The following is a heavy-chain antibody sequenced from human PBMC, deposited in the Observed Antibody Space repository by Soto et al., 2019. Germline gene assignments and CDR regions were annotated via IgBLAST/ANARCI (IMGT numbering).Heavy chain of an antibody. J-gene: IGHJ5*01. CDR3: ARSILLAVARTYWFLS. Sequence: ASVKVSCKASGYTFTSYGISWVRQAPGQGLEWMGWISAYNGNTNYAQKLQGRVTMTTDTSTSTAYMELRSLRSDDTAVYYCARSILLAVARTYWFLSSGQGLLVTV. V-gene: IGHV1-18*01. CDR2: ISAYNGNT. D-gene: IGHD6-19*01. CDR1: GYTFTSYG.